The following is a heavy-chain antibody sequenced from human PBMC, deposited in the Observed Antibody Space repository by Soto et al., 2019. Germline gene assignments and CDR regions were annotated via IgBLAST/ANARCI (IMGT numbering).Heavy chain of an antibody. J-gene: IGHJ5*02. Sequence: GASVKVSCKASGYTFTSYGISWVRQAPGQGLEWMGWISAYNGNTNYAQKLQGRVTMTTDTSTSTAYMELRGLRSDDTAVYYCARSPPGYYDSSGYYFTSWFDPWGQGTLVTVSS. CDR1: GYTFTSYG. D-gene: IGHD3-22*01. CDR2: ISAYNGNT. CDR3: ARSPPGYYDSSGYYFTSWFDP. V-gene: IGHV1-18*01.